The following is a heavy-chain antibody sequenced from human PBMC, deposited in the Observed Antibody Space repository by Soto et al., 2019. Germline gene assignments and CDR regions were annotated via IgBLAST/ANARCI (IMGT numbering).Heavy chain of an antibody. D-gene: IGHD2-21*01. V-gene: IGHV5-51*01. J-gene: IGHJ4*02. CDR2: VYPGDSDT. CDR3: TRHGGEFVY. CDR1: GYSFTSYW. Sequence: GESLKISCQGSGYSFTSYWIGWVRQMSGKGLEWMGSVYPGDSDTRYSPSFQGQVTISADKSLSTAYLQWSSLKASDTAMYYCTRHGGEFVYWGQGTLVTVSS.